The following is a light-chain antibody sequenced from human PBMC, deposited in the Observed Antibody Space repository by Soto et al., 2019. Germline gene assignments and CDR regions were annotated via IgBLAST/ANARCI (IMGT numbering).Light chain of an antibody. V-gene: IGKV3-20*01. CDR3: QQSGSSPWT. CDR1: QSVRSSY. Sequence: EIVLTQSPGTLSLSPGERATLSCRAGQSVRSSYLAWYQQKPGQAPRLLIYGASSRATGIPDRFSGSGSGTDFTLTISRLEPEDFAMYFCQQSGSSPWTFGQGTKVEIK. CDR2: GAS. J-gene: IGKJ1*01.